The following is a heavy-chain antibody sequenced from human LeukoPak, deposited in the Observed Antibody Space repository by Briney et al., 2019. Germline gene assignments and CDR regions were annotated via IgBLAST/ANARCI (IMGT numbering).Heavy chain of an antibody. Sequence: SETLSLTSTVSSGSICSYYWSWIRQPPGEGREWSGYIYYSGSTNYNPSLKSRVTISVDTSNNQFSLKLSSVTAADTAVYYCARGAGYDSSAPFDYWGQGTLVTVSS. D-gene: IGHD3-22*01. CDR3: ARGAGYDSSAPFDY. CDR1: SGSICSYY. V-gene: IGHV4-59*08. J-gene: IGHJ4*02. CDR2: IYYSGST.